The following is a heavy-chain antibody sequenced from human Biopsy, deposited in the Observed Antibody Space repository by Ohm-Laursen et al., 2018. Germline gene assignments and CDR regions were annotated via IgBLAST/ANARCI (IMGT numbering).Heavy chain of an antibody. V-gene: IGHV1-69*15. CDR2: TTPVFGVV. J-gene: IGHJ4*02. Sequence: SSVKVSCKAPGGAFRSHTITWVRQAPGQGLEWVGNTTPVFGVVNYARKLQGRVTITADESMAIGHLEVSSLRVDDTAVYYCATGLDGLTGTTSLDSWGQGTPVTVSS. D-gene: IGHD1-7*01. CDR3: ATGLDGLTGTTSLDS. CDR1: GGAFRSHT.